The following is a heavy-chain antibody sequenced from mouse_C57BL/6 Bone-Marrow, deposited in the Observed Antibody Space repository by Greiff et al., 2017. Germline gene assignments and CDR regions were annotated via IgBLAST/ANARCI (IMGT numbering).Heavy chain of an antibody. D-gene: IGHD1-1*01. CDR3: TRVGRYYGRWYFDV. CDR2: ISSGGDYI. CDR1: GFTFSSYA. J-gene: IGHJ1*03. V-gene: IGHV5-9-1*02. Sequence: EVKLQESGEGLVKPGGSLKLSCAASGFTFSSYAMSWVRQTPEKRLEWVAYISSGGDYINYADTVKGRFTISRDNARNTLYLQMSSLKSEDTAMYYCTRVGRYYGRWYFDVWGTGTTVTVSS.